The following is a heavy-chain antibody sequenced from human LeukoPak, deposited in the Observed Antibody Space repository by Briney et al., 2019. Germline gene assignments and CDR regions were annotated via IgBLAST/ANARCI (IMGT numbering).Heavy chain of an antibody. D-gene: IGHD3-9*01. CDR2: IWYDGSNK. CDR1: GFTFSSYG. Sequence: PGRSLRLSCAASGFTFSSYGMHWVRQAPGKGLEWVAVIWYDGSNKYYADSVKGRFTISRDNSKNTLYLQMNSLRAEDTAVYYCARDQYYDILTGYYKGDEYFQHWGQGTLVTVSS. CDR3: ARDQYYDILTGYYKGDEYFQH. V-gene: IGHV3-33*01. J-gene: IGHJ1*01.